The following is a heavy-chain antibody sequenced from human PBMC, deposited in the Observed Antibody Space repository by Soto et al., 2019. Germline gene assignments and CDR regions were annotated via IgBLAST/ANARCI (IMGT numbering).Heavy chain of an antibody. Sequence: ASVKVSCKASGYTFTSYYMHWVRQAPGQGLEWMGIINPSGGSTSYAQKFQGRVTMTRDTSTSTVYMELSSLRSEDTAVYYCASNNYDILTGYYNNYSYYGMDVWGKGTTVTX. CDR2: INPSGGST. D-gene: IGHD3-9*01. V-gene: IGHV1-46*01. CDR3: ASNNYDILTGYYNNYSYYGMDV. J-gene: IGHJ6*04. CDR1: GYTFTSYY.